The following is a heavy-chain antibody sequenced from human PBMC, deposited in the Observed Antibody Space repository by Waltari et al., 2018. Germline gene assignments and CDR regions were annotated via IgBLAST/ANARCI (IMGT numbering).Heavy chain of an antibody. V-gene: IGHV3-48*01. Sequence: EVQLVQSGGDLVPPGGSLSLSCAASGFTFTTYIWAWVRQAPGKGLEWFSYITSRSSTIYYADSVRGRFTTSRDNAKNSLYLQMNSLRVEDTAVYYCARVGGAALTEGFDYWGQGTLVTVAS. CDR3: ARVGGAALTEGFDY. J-gene: IGHJ4*02. CDR1: GFTFTTYI. D-gene: IGHD7-27*01. CDR2: ITSRSSTI.